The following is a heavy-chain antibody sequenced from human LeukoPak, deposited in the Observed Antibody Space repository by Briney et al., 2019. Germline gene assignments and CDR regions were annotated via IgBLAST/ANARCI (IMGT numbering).Heavy chain of an antibody. CDR1: GGSFSGYY. D-gene: IGHD3-10*01. CDR3: ARESRGVILATFDY. J-gene: IGHJ4*02. Sequence: SETLSLTCAVYGGSFSGYYWSWIRQPPGKGLEWIGEINHSGSTNYNPSLKSRVTISVDTSKNQFSLKLSSVTAADTAVYYCARESRGVILATFDYWGQGTLVTVSS. V-gene: IGHV4-34*01. CDR2: INHSGST.